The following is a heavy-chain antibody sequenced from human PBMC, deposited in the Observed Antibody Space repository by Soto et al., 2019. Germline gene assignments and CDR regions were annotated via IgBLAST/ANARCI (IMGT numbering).Heavy chain of an antibody. CDR2: IYSSGST. CDR3: AGVAAADYFDY. Sequence: QVQLQESGPGLVKASETLSLTCTVSSGSISPYYWSWIRQPAGKGLEWIGRIYSSGSTLYNPSLKSRVTMSVDTSKNQFSLKLSSVTAADTAVYYCAGVAAADYFDYWGQGTLVTVSS. D-gene: IGHD6-13*01. CDR1: SGSISPYY. V-gene: IGHV4-4*07. J-gene: IGHJ4*02.